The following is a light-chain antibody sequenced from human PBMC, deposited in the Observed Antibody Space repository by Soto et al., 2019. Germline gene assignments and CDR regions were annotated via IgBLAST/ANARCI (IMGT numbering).Light chain of an antibody. CDR1: QSVSSN. Sequence: EIVMAQSPATLSVTTGERATLSCMASQSVSSNLAWYQQKPGQAPRLLIYDASIRPTGIPARFSGSGSGTDFTLTISSLEPEDFAGYYCQQRTNWPPNFGGGTKVDI. V-gene: IGKV3-11*01. J-gene: IGKJ4*01. CDR2: DAS. CDR3: QQRTNWPPN.